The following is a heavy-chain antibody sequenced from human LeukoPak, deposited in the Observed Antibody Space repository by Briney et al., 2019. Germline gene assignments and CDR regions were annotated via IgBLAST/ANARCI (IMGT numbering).Heavy chain of an antibody. CDR2: MSYSGST. CDR3: ARVSSGGWYLDY. J-gene: IGHJ4*02. D-gene: IGHD6-19*01. Sequence: PSETLSLTCPVSGGSISSYYWSWIRQPPEMGLEWIGYMSYSGSTNYNPSLKSRVTISVDTSKNQFSLELSSVTAADTAVYYCARVSSGGWYLDYWGQGTLVTVSS. CDR1: GGSISSYY. V-gene: IGHV4-59*01.